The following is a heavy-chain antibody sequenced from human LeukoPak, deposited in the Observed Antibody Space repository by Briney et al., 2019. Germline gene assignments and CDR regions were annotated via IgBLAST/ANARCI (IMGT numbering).Heavy chain of an antibody. V-gene: IGHV3-15*01. CDR1: GFTFSSYG. CDR2: IKSKTDAGTT. J-gene: IGHJ4*02. Sequence: PGGTLRLSCAASGFTFSSYGMSWVRQAPRKGLEWVGRIKSKTDAGTTDYAAPVKGRFIISRDDSKNTLYLQMNSLKIEDTAVYYCARGSMIVVVSYFDYRGQGTLVTVSS. D-gene: IGHD3-22*01. CDR3: ARGSMIVVVSYFDY.